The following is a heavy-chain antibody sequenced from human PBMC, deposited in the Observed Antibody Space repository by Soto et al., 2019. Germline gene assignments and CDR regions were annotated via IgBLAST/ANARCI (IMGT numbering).Heavy chain of an antibody. CDR1: GGSISSYY. D-gene: IGHD4-17*01. J-gene: IGHJ4*02. V-gene: IGHV4-59*12. Sequence: SETLSLTCTVSGGSISSYYWSWIRQPPGKGLEWIGYIYHSGSTYYNPSLKSRVTISVDRSKNQFSLKLSSLTAADTAVYYCARGYYGDYEDYWGQGTLVTVSS. CDR3: ARGYYGDYEDY. CDR2: IYHSGST.